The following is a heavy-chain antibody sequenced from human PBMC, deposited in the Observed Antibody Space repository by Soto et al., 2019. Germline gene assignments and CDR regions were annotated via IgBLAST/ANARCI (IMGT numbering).Heavy chain of an antibody. V-gene: IGHV3-33*01. Sequence: VQLVESGGGVVQPGRSLRLSCAASGFTFSSYGMHWVRQAPGKGLEWVAVIWYDGSNKYYADSVKGRFTISRDNSKNTLYLQMNSLRAEDTAVYYCARDGRIAARANYYYGMDVWGQGTTVTVSS. D-gene: IGHD6-6*01. J-gene: IGHJ6*02. CDR2: IWYDGSNK. CDR3: ARDGRIAARANYYYGMDV. CDR1: GFTFSSYG.